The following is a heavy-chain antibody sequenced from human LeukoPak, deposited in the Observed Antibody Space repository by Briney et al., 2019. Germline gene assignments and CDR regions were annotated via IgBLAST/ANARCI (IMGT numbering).Heavy chain of an antibody. CDR3: ARIKNTSGWYVYVDY. J-gene: IGHJ4*02. V-gene: IGHV4-59*12. CDR2: IHYSGST. Sequence: PSETLSLTCTVSGGSITFYYWSWIRQPPGKGLEWIGYIHYSGSTNYNPSLKSRVTISVDTSKNQFSLKLSSVTAADTAVYYCARIKNTSGWYVYVDYWGQGILVTVSS. CDR1: GGSITFYY. D-gene: IGHD6-19*01.